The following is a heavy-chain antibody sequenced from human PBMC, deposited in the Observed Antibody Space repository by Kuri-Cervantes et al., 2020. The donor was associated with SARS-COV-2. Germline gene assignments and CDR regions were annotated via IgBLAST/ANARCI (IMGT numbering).Heavy chain of an antibody. Sequence: SETLSLTCAVYGGSFSGYYWSWIRRLPGKGLEWIGYIYYSGSTYYNPSLKSRVTISLDTSKNQFSLKLSSVTAADTALYFCARSSTSLLQFAIDSWGQGTLVTVSS. CDR3: ARSSTSLLQFAIDS. V-gene: IGHV4-59*06. CDR2: IYYSGST. CDR1: GGSFSGYY. D-gene: IGHD6-6*01. J-gene: IGHJ4*02.